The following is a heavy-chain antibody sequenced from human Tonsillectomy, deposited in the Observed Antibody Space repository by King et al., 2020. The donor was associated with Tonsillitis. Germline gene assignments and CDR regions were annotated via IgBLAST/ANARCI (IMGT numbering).Heavy chain of an antibody. V-gene: IGHV4-61*02. D-gene: IGHD3-9*01. CDR1: GASIGSGSYY. CDR3: ARGGDLSTGGSLFDP. Sequence: VQLQESGPGLVKPSQTLSLTCTVSGASIGSGSYYWSWIRQPAGKGLEWIGRIYTSGSTDYSPSLESRVTMSTATSSNQFSLKLSSVTAADAAVYYCARGGDLSTGGSLFDPWGQGTLVTVSS. CDR2: IYTSGST. J-gene: IGHJ5*02.